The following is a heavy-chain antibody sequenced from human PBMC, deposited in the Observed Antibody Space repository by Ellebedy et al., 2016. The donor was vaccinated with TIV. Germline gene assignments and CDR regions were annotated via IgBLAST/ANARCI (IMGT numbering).Heavy chain of an antibody. CDR2: INPGNGNT. J-gene: IGHJ4*02. Sequence: ASVKVSCXASGYTFTSRTLHWVRQAPGQGLEWVGWINPGNGNTKYSPKIQGRVTITMDTSASTAYMGLSSLRSEDTAVYYCARLGYSSSSSYDSWGQGTLVTVSS. CDR1: GYTFTSRT. V-gene: IGHV1-3*01. CDR3: ARLGYSSSSSYDS. D-gene: IGHD6-6*01.